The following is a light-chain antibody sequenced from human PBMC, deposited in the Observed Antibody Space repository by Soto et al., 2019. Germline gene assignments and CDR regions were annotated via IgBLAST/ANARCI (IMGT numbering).Light chain of an antibody. V-gene: IGLV2-8*01. CDR2: EVS. CDR1: SSDVGAYNY. J-gene: IGLJ1*01. CDR3: TSYAGTYSFFYV. Sequence: QSVLPQPPSASGSPGQSVTISCTGTSSDVGAYNYVSWYQQPPGKAPKLIIHEVSKRPSGVPDRFSGSKSGNTASLTVSGLQAEDEADYYCTSYAGTYSFFYVFGTGTKVTVL.